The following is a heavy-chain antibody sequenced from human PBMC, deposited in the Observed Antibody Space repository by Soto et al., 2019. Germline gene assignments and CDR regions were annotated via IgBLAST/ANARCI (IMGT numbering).Heavy chain of an antibody. CDR3: ARERTYYYDSSGYFDY. D-gene: IGHD3-22*01. CDR1: GGTFSSYA. CDR2: IIPIFGTA. J-gene: IGHJ4*02. V-gene: IGHV1-69*01. Sequence: VKVSCKASGGTFSSYAISWVRQAPGQGLEWMGGIIPIFGTANYAQKFQGRVTITADESTSTAYMELSSLRSEDTAVYYCARERTYYYDSSGYFDYWGQGTLVTVSS.